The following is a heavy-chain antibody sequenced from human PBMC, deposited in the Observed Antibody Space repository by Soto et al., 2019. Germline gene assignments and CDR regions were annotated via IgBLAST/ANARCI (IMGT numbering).Heavy chain of an antibody. J-gene: IGHJ4*02. CDR2: ISAYNGNT. Sequence: QVQLVQSGAAVKKPGASVKVSCKASGYTFTSYGISWVRQAPGQGLEWMGWISAYNGNTNYAQKLQGRVTMTTDTSTNTASMELRSLRSDDTAVYYCARDGRSGWFSPFIRGNSIDYWGQGTLVTVSS. CDR1: GYTFTSYG. D-gene: IGHD6-19*01. CDR3: ARDGRSGWFSPFIRGNSIDY. V-gene: IGHV1-18*01.